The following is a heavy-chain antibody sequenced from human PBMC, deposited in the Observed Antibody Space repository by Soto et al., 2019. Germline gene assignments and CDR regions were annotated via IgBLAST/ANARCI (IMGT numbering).Heavy chain of an antibody. CDR3: VARYDCCDLPNWFDP. CDR2: VSGSGDTT. CDR1: GFTFRSYA. D-gene: IGHD4-17*01. Sequence: EVQLLESGGGLVQPGGSLRLTCAASGFTFRSYAMSWVRQAPGKGLEWVSAVSGSGDTTYYADSAKGRITISRDNSKNTRDQQMNSVRAEDTAVYYCVARYDCCDLPNWFDPWGQGTLVTVSS. V-gene: IGHV3-23*01. J-gene: IGHJ5*02.